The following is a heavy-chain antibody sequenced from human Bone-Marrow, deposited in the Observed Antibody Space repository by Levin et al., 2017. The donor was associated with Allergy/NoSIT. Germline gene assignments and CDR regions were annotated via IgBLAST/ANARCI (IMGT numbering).Heavy chain of an antibody. Sequence: LSLTCAASGFTFSDYYMSWIRQAPGKGLEWVSYISSSGSTIYYADSVKGRFTISRDNAKNSLYLQMNSLRAEDTAVYYCARDSGGRSSWYFDLWGRGTLVTVSS. V-gene: IGHV3-11*01. CDR1: GFTFSDYY. J-gene: IGHJ2*01. CDR3: ARDSGGRSSWYFDL. CDR2: ISSSGSTI. D-gene: IGHD2-15*01.